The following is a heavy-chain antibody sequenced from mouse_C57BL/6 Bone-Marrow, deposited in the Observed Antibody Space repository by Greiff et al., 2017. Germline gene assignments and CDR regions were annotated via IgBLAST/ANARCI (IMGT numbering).Heavy chain of an antibody. Sequence: VQLQQSGAELVRPGASVQLSCTASGFNIKDDYMHWVKQRPEQGLEWIGWLDPENGDTEYASKFQGKATITADPSSNTAYLQLSSLTSEDTAVYYCTLLWLRRVDYWGQGTSVTVSS. V-gene: IGHV14-4*01. CDR2: LDPENGDT. J-gene: IGHJ4*01. CDR1: GFNIKDDY. CDR3: TLLWLRRVDY. D-gene: IGHD2-2*01.